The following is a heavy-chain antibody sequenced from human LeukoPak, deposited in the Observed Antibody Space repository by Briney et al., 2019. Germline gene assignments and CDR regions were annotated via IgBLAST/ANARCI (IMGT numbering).Heavy chain of an antibody. Sequence: PSETLSLTCTVSGGSISSYYWSWIRQPAGKGLEWIGRIYTSGSTNYNPSLKSRVTISVDTSKNQFSLKLSSVTAADTAVYYCARVGRLQNTAMVFGYWGQGTLVTVSS. CDR1: GGSISSYY. J-gene: IGHJ4*02. D-gene: IGHD5-18*01. V-gene: IGHV4-4*07. CDR2: IYTSGST. CDR3: ARVGRLQNTAMVFGY.